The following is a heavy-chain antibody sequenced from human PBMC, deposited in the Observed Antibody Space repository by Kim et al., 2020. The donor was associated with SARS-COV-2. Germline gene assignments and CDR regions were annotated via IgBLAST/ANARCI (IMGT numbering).Heavy chain of an antibody. D-gene: IGHD3-9*01. J-gene: IGHJ4*02. CDR3: VILTVNYKFVEY. V-gene: IGHV4-39*01. CDR1: GGSVTSSLYY. CDR2: VYYSGKT. Sequence: SETLSLTCTVSGGSVTSSLYYWGWIRQPPGKEMGWIGNVYYSGKTDYRPSLNGRLSISVDTTMNQFSLRLSSVTASDTAIYYCVILTVNYKFVEYWAQG.